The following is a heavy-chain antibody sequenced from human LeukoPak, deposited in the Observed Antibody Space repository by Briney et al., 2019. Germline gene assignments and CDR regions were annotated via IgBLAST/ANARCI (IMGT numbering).Heavy chain of an antibody. D-gene: IGHD3-10*01. CDR1: GGSISSYY. Sequence: SETLSLTCTVSGGSISSYYWSWIRQPPGKGLEWIGYIYYSGSTNYNPSLKSRVTISVDTSKNQFSLKLSSVTAADTAVYYCAQFGESGADWFDPWGQGTLVTVSS. CDR3: AQFGESGADWFDP. J-gene: IGHJ5*02. V-gene: IGHV4-59*01. CDR2: IYYSGST.